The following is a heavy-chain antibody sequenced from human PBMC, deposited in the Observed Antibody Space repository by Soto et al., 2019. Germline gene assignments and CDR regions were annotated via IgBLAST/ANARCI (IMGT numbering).Heavy chain of an antibody. CDR2: MNSDGSSI. D-gene: IGHD2-15*01. J-gene: IGHJ6*02. Sequence: EVPLVESGGGLVQPGGSLRLSCAASGFTFSSYWMHWVRQVPGKGLVWISRMNSDGSSITYADSVKGRFTISRDNAKNTLYLQMNSLRAEDTAVYYCAKSATYYYQYGMDVWGQGTTVTVSS. V-gene: IGHV3-74*03. CDR3: AKSATYYYQYGMDV. CDR1: GFTFSSYW.